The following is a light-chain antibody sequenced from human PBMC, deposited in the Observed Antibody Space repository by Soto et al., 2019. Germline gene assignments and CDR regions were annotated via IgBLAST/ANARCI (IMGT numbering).Light chain of an antibody. CDR3: SSDAGSSYA. J-gene: IGLJ1*01. CDR2: EIN. Sequence: QTALTPPPSASGSPEQLVAISCTPTSSDVGGSIYVSWCHQHSVKASKLMLYEINKRPSGVPDRLYGSNSGTTYSPTVSGRKAEDEADSYSSSDAGSSYAFGPGTQVTV. V-gene: IGLV2-8*01. CDR1: SSDVGGSIY.